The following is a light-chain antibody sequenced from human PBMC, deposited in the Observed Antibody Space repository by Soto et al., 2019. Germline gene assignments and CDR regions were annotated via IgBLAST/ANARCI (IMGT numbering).Light chain of an antibody. Sequence: VLTQPPSASGTPGQRVTISCSGSTSNIGSNTVNWYQQLPGTAPKLLIYSNNQRPSGVPDRFSGSKSGTSASLAISELQSEDEADYYCAAWDDSLSGYVFGTGTKVTVL. CDR2: SNN. V-gene: IGLV1-44*01. J-gene: IGLJ1*01. CDR1: TSNIGSNT. CDR3: AAWDDSLSGYV.